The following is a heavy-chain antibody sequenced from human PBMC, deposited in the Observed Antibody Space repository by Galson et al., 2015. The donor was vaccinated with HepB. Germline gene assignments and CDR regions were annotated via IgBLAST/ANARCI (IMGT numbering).Heavy chain of an antibody. CDR3: ARAGKLGDDDY. D-gene: IGHD7-27*01. CDR2: ISAYNGNT. V-gene: IGHV1-18*01. J-gene: IGHJ4*02. Sequence: SVKVSCKASGYTFTSYAMNWVRQAPGQGLEWIGWISAYNGNTNYAQKLQGRVTMTTDTSTSTAYMELRSLRSDDTAVYYCARAGKLGDDDYWGQGTLVTVSS. CDR1: GYTFTSYA.